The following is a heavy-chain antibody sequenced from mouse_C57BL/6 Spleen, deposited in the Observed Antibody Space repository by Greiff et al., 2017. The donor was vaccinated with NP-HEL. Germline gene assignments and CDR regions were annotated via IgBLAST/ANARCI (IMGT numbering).Heavy chain of an antibody. V-gene: IGHV14-1*01. CDR1: GFNIKDYY. CDR3: TSPYGNYPYYYAMDY. J-gene: IGHJ4*01. Sequence: QLQESGAELVRPGASVKLSCTASGFNIKDYYMHWVKQRPEQGLEWIGRIDPEDGDTEYAPKFQGKATMTADTSSNTAYLQLSSLTSEDTAVYYCTSPYGNYPYYYAMDYWGQGTSVTVSS. D-gene: IGHD2-1*01. CDR2: IDPEDGDT.